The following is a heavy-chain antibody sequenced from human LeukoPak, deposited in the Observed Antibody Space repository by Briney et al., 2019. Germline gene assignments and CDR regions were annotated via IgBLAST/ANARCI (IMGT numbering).Heavy chain of an antibody. CDR1: GFTFRSYA. CDR2: ISSSGGDT. D-gene: IGHD5-24*01. V-gene: IGHV3-23*01. CDR3: ARDSTILEELRSAFDI. Sequence: GGSLRLSCAASGFTFRSYALSWVRQAPGKGLEWVSAISSSGGDTYYADSVKGRFTISRDTSKNTLYLQMNSLRAEDRAVYYCARDSTILEELRSAFDICGQGKMVTVSS. J-gene: IGHJ3*02.